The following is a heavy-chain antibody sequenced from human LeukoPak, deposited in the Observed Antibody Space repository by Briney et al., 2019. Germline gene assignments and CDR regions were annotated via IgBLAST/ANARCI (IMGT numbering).Heavy chain of an antibody. CDR2: IYTSGST. Sequence: SETLSLTCTVSRGSISSYYWSWIRQPAGKGLEWIGRIYTSGSTNYNLSLKSRVTMSVDTSKNQFSLKLSSVTAADTAVYYCARDNSGSYLGGAFDIWGQGTMVTVSS. CDR3: ARDNSGSYLGGAFDI. D-gene: IGHD1-26*01. J-gene: IGHJ3*02. V-gene: IGHV4-4*07. CDR1: RGSISSYY.